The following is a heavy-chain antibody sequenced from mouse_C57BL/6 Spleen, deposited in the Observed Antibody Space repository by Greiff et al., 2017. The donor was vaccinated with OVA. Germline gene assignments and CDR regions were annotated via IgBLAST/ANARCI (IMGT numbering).Heavy chain of an antibody. J-gene: IGHJ1*03. Sequence: QVQLQQPGAELVKPGASVKMSCKASGYTFTSYWITWVKQRPGQGLAWIGDIYPGSGSTNYNEKFKSKATLTVDTSSSSAYMQLSSLTSEDSAVYYCARWGTTVVDWYFDVWGTGTTVTVSS. CDR2: IYPGSGST. CDR3: ARWGTTVVDWYFDV. CDR1: GYTFTSYW. D-gene: IGHD1-1*01. V-gene: IGHV1-55*01.